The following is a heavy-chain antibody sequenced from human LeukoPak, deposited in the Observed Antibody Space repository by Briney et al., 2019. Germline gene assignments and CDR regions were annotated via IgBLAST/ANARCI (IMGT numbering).Heavy chain of an antibody. V-gene: IGHV3-23*01. D-gene: IGHD5-18*01. Sequence: GGSLRLSCAASGFTFSSYVMSWVRQAPGKGLECVSVISGSGDSTFYADSVKGRFTISRDNSKNTLYLQMNSLRAEDTAVYYCAGGYSYAPGAFDIWGQGTMVTVSS. CDR1: GFTFSSYV. CDR3: AGGYSYAPGAFDI. J-gene: IGHJ3*02. CDR2: ISGSGDST.